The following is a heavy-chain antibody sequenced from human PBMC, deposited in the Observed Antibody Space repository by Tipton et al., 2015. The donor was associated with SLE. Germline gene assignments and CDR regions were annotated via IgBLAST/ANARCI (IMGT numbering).Heavy chain of an antibody. D-gene: IGHD3-16*01. CDR3: ARVLVRRRDDYLFYFDY. Sequence: SLRLSCAASGFTFSSFWMSWVRQAPGKGLEWVANIKEDGSEDSYVDSVKGRFTISRDNARNSLYLQMNSVGAEDTAVYYCARVLVRRRDDYLFYFDYWGQGTLLTVSS. CDR1: GFTFSSFW. V-gene: IGHV3-7*05. CDR2: IKEDGSED. J-gene: IGHJ4*02.